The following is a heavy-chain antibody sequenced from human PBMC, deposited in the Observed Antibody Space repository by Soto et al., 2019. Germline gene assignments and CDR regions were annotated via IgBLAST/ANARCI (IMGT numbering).Heavy chain of an antibody. CDR1: GFTVSSNY. Sequence: QAVGSLRLSCAAYGFTVSSNYMSWVRQAPGKGLEWVSVIYSRGNTYYADSVKGRFTISRDNSKNTLYLQMNSLRAEDTAVYYCATRLDPIREDALDIWGQGTMVTVSS. D-gene: IGHD4-17*01. V-gene: IGHV3-53*01. J-gene: IGHJ3*02. CDR3: ATRLDPIREDALDI. CDR2: IYSRGNT.